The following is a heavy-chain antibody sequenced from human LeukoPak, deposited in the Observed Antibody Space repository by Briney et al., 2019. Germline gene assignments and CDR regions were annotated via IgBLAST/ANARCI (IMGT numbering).Heavy chain of an antibody. D-gene: IGHD3-22*01. CDR3: AKGSASSGYPRDY. V-gene: IGHV3-23*01. CDR1: GFTFTTYG. J-gene: IGHJ4*02. Sequence: GASLRLSCAASGFTFTTYGMSWVRQPPGKGLGLVSGISSNGGNTYYADPVKGRVTISRDNSKSTLYLQMNSLRVEDTAVYYCAKGSASSGYPRDYWGQGTLVTVSS. CDR2: ISSNGGNT.